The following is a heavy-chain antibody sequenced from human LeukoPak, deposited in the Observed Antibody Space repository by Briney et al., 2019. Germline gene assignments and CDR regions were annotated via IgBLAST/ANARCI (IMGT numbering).Heavy chain of an antibody. D-gene: IGHD1-26*01. V-gene: IGHV3-72*01. CDR2: IRNKANSYST. Sequence: GGSLRLSRAASGFTFSDHDIDWVRQAPGKGLEWVGRIRNKANSYSTEYAASVKGRFTISRDDSKNSLYLQMNSLRTEDTAVYFCTRLVGANFWGEAGLVSVSS. CDR1: GFTFSDHD. CDR3: TRLVGANF. J-gene: IGHJ4*02.